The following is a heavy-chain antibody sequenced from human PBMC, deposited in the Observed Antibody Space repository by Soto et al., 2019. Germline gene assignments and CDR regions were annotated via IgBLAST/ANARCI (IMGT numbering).Heavy chain of an antibody. CDR3: ARVPEDDYSHYGYFQH. CDR2: IYYSGST. Sequence: SETLSLTCTGSGGSISSGGYYWSWIRQHPGKGLEWIGYIYYSGSTYYNPSLKSRVTISVDTSKNQFSLKLSSVTAADTAVYYCARVPEDDYSHYGYFQHWGQGTLVTVSS. CDR1: GGSISSGGYY. J-gene: IGHJ1*01. V-gene: IGHV4-31*03. D-gene: IGHD4-17*01.